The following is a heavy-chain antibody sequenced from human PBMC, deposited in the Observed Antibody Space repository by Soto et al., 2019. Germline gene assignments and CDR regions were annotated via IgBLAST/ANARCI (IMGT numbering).Heavy chain of an antibody. D-gene: IGHD3-3*01. CDR1: GFTFSSYG. CDR2: ISYDGSNK. Sequence: XGSLRLSCAASGFTFSSYGMHWVRQAPGKGLEWVAVISYDGSNKYYADSVKGRFTISRDNSKNTLYLQMNSLRAEDTAVYYCAKVKRFLETNYYYYGMDVWGQGTTVTVSS. CDR3: AKVKRFLETNYYYYGMDV. J-gene: IGHJ6*02. V-gene: IGHV3-30*18.